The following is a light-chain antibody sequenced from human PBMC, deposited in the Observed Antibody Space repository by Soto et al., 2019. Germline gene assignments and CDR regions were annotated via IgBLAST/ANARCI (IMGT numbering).Light chain of an antibody. CDR3: QQYNVWPLT. CDR2: VAS. V-gene: IGKV3-15*01. Sequence: EIVMTQSPANLSVSPGERATLSCRASQSVSSNLAWYQQKPGQTPKLLIYVASTRATGIPARFSGSGSGREFTLTISSLQSEDFAVYYCQQYNVWPLTFGGGTKVEFK. J-gene: IGKJ4*01. CDR1: QSVSSN.